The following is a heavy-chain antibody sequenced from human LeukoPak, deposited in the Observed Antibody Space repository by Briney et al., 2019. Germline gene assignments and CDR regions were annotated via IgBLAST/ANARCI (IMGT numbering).Heavy chain of an antibody. CDR2: IKQDGSEK. V-gene: IGHV3-7*03. CDR1: GFTFSSYW. CDR3: AKDRIAVAGTACWFDP. J-gene: IGHJ5*02. D-gene: IGHD6-19*01. Sequence: GGSLRLSCAASGFTFSSYWISRVRQAPGKGLEWVANIKQDGSEKYYVDSVKGRFTISRDNAKNSLYLQMNSLRGEDTAVYYCAKDRIAVAGTACWFDPWGQGTLVTVSS.